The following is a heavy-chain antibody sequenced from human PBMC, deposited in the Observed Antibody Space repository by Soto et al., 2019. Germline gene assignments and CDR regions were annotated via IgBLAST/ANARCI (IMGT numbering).Heavy chain of an antibody. Sequence: QVQLVQSGAEVKKPGASVKVYGKVSGYTLTELSIHWVRQAPGKGLEWMGGFDPEQGKIIYAQKFLGRVSMTEDTSTDTAYMELSSLRSVDTALYYCATTYLVEAFDIWGQGTMVSVSS. CDR3: ATTYLVEAFDI. V-gene: IGHV1-24*01. J-gene: IGHJ3*02. D-gene: IGHD3-10*01. CDR1: GYTLTELS. CDR2: FDPEQGKI.